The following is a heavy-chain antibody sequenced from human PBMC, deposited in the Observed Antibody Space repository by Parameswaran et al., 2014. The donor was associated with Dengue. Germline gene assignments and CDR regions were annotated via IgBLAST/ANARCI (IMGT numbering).Heavy chain of an antibody. CDR3: AREVVGSGWRNYYYYGMDV. Sequence: WIRQPPGKGLEWIGSIYYSGSTYYNPSLKSRVTISVDTSKNQFSLKLSSVTAADTAVYYCAREVVGSGWRNYYYYGMDVWGQGTTVTVSS. D-gene: IGHD6-19*01. J-gene: IGHJ6*02. V-gene: IGHV4-39*07. CDR2: IYYSGST.